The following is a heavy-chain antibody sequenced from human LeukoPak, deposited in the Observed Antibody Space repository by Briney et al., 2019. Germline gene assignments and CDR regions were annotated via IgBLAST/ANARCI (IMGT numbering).Heavy chain of an antibody. CDR3: ARHNYDDYVFDI. V-gene: IGHV4-59*08. CDR1: GGSFSTYY. J-gene: IGHJ3*02. Sequence: SEALSLTCTVSGGSFSTYYFSWIRQSPGKGLEWIAYINYSGSANYNPSLKSRVTMSVDTSKQFSLSLSSVTAADTAVYYCARHNYDDYVFDIWGQGTKVTVSS. CDR2: INYSGSA. D-gene: IGHD4-17*01.